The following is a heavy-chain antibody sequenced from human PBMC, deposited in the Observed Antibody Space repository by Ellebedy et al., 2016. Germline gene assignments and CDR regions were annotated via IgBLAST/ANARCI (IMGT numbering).Heavy chain of an antibody. V-gene: IGHV4-39*01. J-gene: IGHJ3*02. Sequence: SETLSLTXSVSGGSISRTHNFWGWIRQPPGQGLKCIGNLYYRGSTYYNPSLKSRVTISVDTSRNQFSLRLTSVTAADTALYFCAKHVGSSSWSAFDIWGQGTMVTVSS. D-gene: IGHD6-13*01. CDR1: GGSISRTHNF. CDR2: LYYRGST. CDR3: AKHVGSSSWSAFDI.